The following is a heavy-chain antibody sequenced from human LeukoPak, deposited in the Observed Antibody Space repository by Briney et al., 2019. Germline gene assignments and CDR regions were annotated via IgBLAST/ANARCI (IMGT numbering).Heavy chain of an antibody. J-gene: IGHJ4*02. CDR1: GGSISSGNYY. Sequence: PSETLSPTCTVSGGSISSGNYYWNWIRQHPGEGLEWIGYIYYSGSTYYNPSLKSRVTISVDTSKNQFSLRLSSVTAADTAVYYCARMGIVGATGYYFDYWGQGTLVTVSS. V-gene: IGHV4-31*03. D-gene: IGHD1-26*01. CDR3: ARMGIVGATGYYFDY. CDR2: IYYSGST.